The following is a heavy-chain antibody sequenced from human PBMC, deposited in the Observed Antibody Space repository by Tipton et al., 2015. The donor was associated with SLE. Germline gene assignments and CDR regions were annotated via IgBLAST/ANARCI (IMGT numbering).Heavy chain of an antibody. CDR2: ISGDNDLI. J-gene: IGHJ3*02. V-gene: IGHV3-11*01. CDR3: ARRCNCASWSAFNI. CDR1: GFTFSDYD. D-gene: IGHD2-8*01. Sequence: GSLRLSCAAFGFTFSDYDMTWMRQAPGKGLEWVAYISGDNDLIYYADSVKGRFTISRDNAKDSLFLQMSRLRAEDTALYYCARRCNCASWSAFNIWGQGTLVTVFS.